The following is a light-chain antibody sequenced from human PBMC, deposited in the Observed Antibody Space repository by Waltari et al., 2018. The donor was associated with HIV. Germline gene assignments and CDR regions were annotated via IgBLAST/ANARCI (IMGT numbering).Light chain of an antibody. J-gene: IGLJ3*02. CDR2: KDN. Sequence: QSALTQSASVSGSPGQSITISCTGTSSDVGGYNYVSWYQQHPGKAPKLIIHKDNNRPSVVSNRFSGSKSGNTASLTISGLQAEDEAVYCCGSYTSISTVFGGGTKLTVL. CDR3: GSYTSISTV. V-gene: IGLV2-14*01. CDR1: SSDVGGYNY.